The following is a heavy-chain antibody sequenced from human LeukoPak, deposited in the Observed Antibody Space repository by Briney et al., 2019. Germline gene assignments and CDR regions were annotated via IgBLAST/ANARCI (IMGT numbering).Heavy chain of an antibody. CDR2: INPNSGGT. V-gene: IGHV1-2*06. CDR1: GYTFTSYG. J-gene: IGHJ4*02. CDR3: ARDLVVAAAEQGDY. D-gene: IGHD6-13*01. Sequence: ASVKVSCKASGYTFTSYGISWVRQAPGQGLEWMGRINPNSGGTNYAQKFQGRVTMTRDTSISTAYMELSRLRSDDTAVYYCARDLVVAAAEQGDYWGQGTLVTVSS.